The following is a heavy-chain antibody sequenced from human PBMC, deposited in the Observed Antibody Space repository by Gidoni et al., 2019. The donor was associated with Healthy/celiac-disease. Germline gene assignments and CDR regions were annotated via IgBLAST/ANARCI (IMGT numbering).Heavy chain of an antibody. V-gene: IGHV3-21*01. D-gene: IGHD6-6*01. CDR1: GFTFSSYS. CDR3: ARDIAAAGMDV. CDR2: ISSSSSYI. Sequence: EVQLVESGGGLVKPGGSLSLSCAASGFTFSSYSLNWVRQAPGKGLEWVSSISSSSSYIYYADSVKGRFTISRDNAKNSLYLQMNSLGAEDTAVYYCARDIAAAGMDVWGQGTTVTVSS. J-gene: IGHJ6*02.